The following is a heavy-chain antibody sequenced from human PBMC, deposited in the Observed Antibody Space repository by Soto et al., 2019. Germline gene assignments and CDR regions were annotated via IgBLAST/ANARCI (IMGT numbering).Heavy chain of an antibody. Sequence: QVYLVQSGAEVKKPGSSVKVSCKALRGTFTNYAFSWVRQAPGHGLERMGGIMPFFGSGNYAQKFQGRINITADESTSSVYLELTSLRSEDTAVYYCARDRAGYYSHFVYWGQGTLVTVSS. CDR2: IMPFFGSG. J-gene: IGHJ4*02. D-gene: IGHD3-22*01. CDR3: ARDRAGYYSHFVY. CDR1: RGTFTNYA. V-gene: IGHV1-69*01.